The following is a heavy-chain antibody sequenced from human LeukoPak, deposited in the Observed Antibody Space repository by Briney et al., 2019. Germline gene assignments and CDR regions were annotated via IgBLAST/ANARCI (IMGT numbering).Heavy chain of an antibody. CDR2: IIPIFGTA. J-gene: IGHJ5*02. D-gene: IGHD3-22*01. V-gene: IGHV1-69*05. Sequence: GASVKVSCKASGGTFSSYAISWVRQAPGQGLEWMGGIIPIFGTANYAQKFQGRVTITTDESTSTAYMELSSLRSEDTAVYYCARSSGYYYLNWFDPWGQGTLSPSPQ. CDR1: GGTFSSYA. CDR3: ARSSGYYYLNWFDP.